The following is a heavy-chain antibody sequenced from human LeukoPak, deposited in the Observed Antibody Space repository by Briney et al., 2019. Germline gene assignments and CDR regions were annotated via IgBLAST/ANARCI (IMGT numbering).Heavy chain of an antibody. D-gene: IGHD7-27*01. CDR1: GGSISSGSYY. V-gene: IGHV4-61*02. J-gene: IGHJ6*03. CDR2: IYTSGST. Sequence: SETLSLTCTVSGGSISSGSYYWSWIRQPAGKRLEWIGRIYTSGSTNYNPSLKSRVTISVDTPKNQFSLKLSSVTAADTAVYYCARVGLTGDPPYYYYMDVWGKGTTVTISS. CDR3: ARVGLTGDPPYYYYMDV.